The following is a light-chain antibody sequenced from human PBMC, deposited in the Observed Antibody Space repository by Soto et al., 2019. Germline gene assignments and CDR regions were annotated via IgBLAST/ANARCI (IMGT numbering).Light chain of an antibody. J-gene: IGLJ1*01. CDR1: SGHSSYA. Sequence: QLVLTQSPSASASLGASVKLTCTLSSGHSSYAIAWHQQQPEKGPRYLMKLNSDGSHSKGDGIPDRFSGSSSGAERYLTISSLQSEDEAEYYCSSYTNINTRACVFGTGTKLTVL. V-gene: IGLV4-69*01. CDR3: SSYTNINTRACV. CDR2: LNSDGSH.